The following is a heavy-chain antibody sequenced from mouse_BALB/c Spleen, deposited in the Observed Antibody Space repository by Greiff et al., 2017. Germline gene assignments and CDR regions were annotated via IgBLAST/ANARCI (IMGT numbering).Heavy chain of an antibody. J-gene: IGHJ2*01. CDR2: ISSGGSYT. CDR1: GFTFSSYA. Sequence: EVKLVESGGGLVKPGGSLKLSCAASGFTFSSYAMSWVRQSPEKRLEWVAEISSGGSYTYYPDTVTGRFTISRDNAKNTLYLEMSSLRSEDTAMYYCARGGAYDGYLYYFDYWGQGTTLTVSS. CDR3: ARGGAYDGYLYYFDY. D-gene: IGHD2-3*01. V-gene: IGHV5-9-4*01.